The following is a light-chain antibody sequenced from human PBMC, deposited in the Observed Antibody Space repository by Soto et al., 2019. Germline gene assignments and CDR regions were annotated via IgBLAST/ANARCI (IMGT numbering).Light chain of an antibody. V-gene: IGKV3-11*01. CDR3: PQRTSWPRT. CDR2: DAS. CDR1: QSVNSY. J-gene: IGKJ2*02. Sequence: LSNSPDTVSLSQEDRATLSFRASQSVNSYLAWYQQKPGQAPRLLIYDASNRATGIPARFSASGSGTDFTLTSIRLEHDDFAVYYCPQRTSWPRTFAQGTKVDI.